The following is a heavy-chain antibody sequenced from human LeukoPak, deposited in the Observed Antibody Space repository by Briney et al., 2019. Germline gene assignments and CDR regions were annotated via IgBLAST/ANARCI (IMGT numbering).Heavy chain of an antibody. CDR1: GYTFTGYY. CDR3: ARDPGSGSYFHYFDY. V-gene: IGHV1-2*02. D-gene: IGHD1-26*01. CDR2: INPNSGGT. Sequence: ASVKVSCKASGYTFTGYYMHWVRQAPGQGLEWMGWINPNSGGTNYAQKFQGRVTMTRDTSISTAYMALSRLRSDDTAVYYCARDPGSGSYFHYFDYWGQGTLVTVSS. J-gene: IGHJ4*02.